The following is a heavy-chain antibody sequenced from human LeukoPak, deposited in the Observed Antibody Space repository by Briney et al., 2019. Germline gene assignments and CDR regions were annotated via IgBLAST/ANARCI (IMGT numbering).Heavy chain of an antibody. CDR1: GYTFTNFA. CDR2: INGGNDDT. Sequence: GASVTVSCKASGYTFTNFAMHWVRQAPGQRLEWLGWINGGNDDTKYLQKFQDRVTVTWDTSASTASMELSSLRSEDTAVYYCARDRGTASWNFDYWGQGTLVTVSS. J-gene: IGHJ4*02. CDR3: ARDRGTASWNFDY. V-gene: IGHV1-3*01. D-gene: IGHD2-2*01.